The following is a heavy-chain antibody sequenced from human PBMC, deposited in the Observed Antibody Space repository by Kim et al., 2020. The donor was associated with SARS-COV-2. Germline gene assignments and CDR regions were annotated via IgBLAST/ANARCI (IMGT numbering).Heavy chain of an antibody. CDR3: ARVPLAVAVFYYYYSG. V-gene: IGHV4-30-4*01. D-gene: IGHD6-19*01. CDR2: IYYSGST. Sequence: SETLSLTCTVSGGSISSGDYYWSWIRQPPGKGLEWIWYIYYSGSTYYNPSLKSRVTISVDPSKHQFSLTLSSVTSADPSVDYFARVPLAVAVFYYYYSG. J-gene: IGHJ6*01. CDR1: GGSISSGDYY.